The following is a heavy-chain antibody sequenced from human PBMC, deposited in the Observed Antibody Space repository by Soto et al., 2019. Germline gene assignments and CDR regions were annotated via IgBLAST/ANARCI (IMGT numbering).Heavy chain of an antibody. Sequence: ASVKVSCKASGYTFTSYDINWVRQATGQGLEWMGWMNPNSGNTDYAQKFQGRVTMTRNSSISTAYMDLSSLRSEDTAVYYCARVPQTLTGDCLNFDIWGQGTMVTVSS. J-gene: IGHJ3*02. V-gene: IGHV1-8*02. D-gene: IGHD7-27*01. CDR3: ARVPQTLTGDCLNFDI. CDR2: MNPNSGNT. CDR1: GYTFTSYD.